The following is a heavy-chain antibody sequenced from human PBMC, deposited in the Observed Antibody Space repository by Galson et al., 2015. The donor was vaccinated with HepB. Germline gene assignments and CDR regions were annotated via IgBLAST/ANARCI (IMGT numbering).Heavy chain of an antibody. CDR2: ISSSGTST. J-gene: IGHJ4*02. D-gene: IGHD6-19*01. CDR3: SRAPYARGWYPDY. V-gene: IGHV3-23*01. CDR1: GFPYVNYA. Sequence: SLRLSCAASGFPYVNYAMSWVRQAPGKVLEWVSLISSSGTSTYYADSVKGRFTISRDDSKNSVYLQMNGLETEDTAVYYCSRAPYARGWYPDYWGQGTLVTVSP.